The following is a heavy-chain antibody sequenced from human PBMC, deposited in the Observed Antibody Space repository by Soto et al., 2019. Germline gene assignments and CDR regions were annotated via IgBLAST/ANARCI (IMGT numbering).Heavy chain of an antibody. CDR3: ARQQAGTGVDY. Sequence: SETLSLTCTVSGGSISTDWWSWVRQPPGKGLEWIGYFYNSGGTKYNPSLKGRVTISADTSKNQFSLKLTSVTAADTAVYYCARQQAGTGVDYWGQGTLVTVSS. CDR2: FYNSGGT. CDR1: GGSISTDW. J-gene: IGHJ4*02. D-gene: IGHD6-13*01. V-gene: IGHV4-59*01.